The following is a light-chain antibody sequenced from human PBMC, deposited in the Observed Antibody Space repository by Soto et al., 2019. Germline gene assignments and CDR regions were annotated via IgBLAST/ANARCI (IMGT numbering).Light chain of an antibody. V-gene: IGLV2-11*01. Sequence: QSALTQPRSVSASPGQSVTVSCTGTSSNFDYYNFVSWYQHHPGKAPKLIIYDFVKRPSGFPDRFSGSKSGNTASLTISELQAEDEADYYCCSHAGSYTYVYGSGTKLTVL. CDR3: CSHAGSYTYV. CDR2: DFV. J-gene: IGLJ1*01. CDR1: SSNFDYYNF.